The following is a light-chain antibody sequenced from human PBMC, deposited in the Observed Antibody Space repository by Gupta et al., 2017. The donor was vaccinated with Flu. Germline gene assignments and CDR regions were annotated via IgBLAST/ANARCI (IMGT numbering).Light chain of an antibody. J-gene: IGKJ2*01. Sequence: IGSYLNWYQQKRGKAPKLLMYAASHVQSGVPSRFSGSGTGTXFTLNIXRRQPEDSATYYCQHRHKFPYTFGXGTKLEIK. CDR1: IGSY. V-gene: IGKV1-39*01. CDR2: AAS. CDR3: QHRHKFPYT.